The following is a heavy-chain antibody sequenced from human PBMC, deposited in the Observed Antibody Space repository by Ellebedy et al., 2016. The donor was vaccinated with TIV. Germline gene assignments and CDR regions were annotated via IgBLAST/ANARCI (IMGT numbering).Heavy chain of an antibody. J-gene: IGHJ4*02. Sequence: GGSLRLXCAASGFTFVDYYMTWIRQAPGKGLEWVSYISSSSRTMFYADSVKGRFTISRDNAKNSLYLQMNSLRPEDTAVYYCAAGRYSTSSNPLWGQGTLVTVSS. D-gene: IGHD6-6*01. V-gene: IGHV3-11*01. CDR1: GFTFVDYY. CDR3: AAGRYSTSSNPL. CDR2: ISSSSRTM.